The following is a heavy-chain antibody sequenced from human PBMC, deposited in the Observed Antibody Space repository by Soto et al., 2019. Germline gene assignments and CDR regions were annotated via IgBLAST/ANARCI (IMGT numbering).Heavy chain of an antibody. V-gene: IGHV4-59*01. D-gene: IGHD5-12*01. CDR3: AKDGGKDGYFGNWFDP. CDR2: IHYNGNT. Sequence: PSETLSLTCTVSGDSISASSWSWVRQPPGKGLEWIGNIHYNGNTKYNPSLKSRVTMSVDTSKNQFSLKLISVTAADTAVYYCAKDGGKDGYFGNWFDPWGQGTLVTVS. CDR1: GDSISASS. J-gene: IGHJ5*02.